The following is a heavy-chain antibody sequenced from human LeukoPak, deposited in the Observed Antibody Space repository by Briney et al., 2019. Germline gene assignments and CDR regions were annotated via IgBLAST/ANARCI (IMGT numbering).Heavy chain of an antibody. Sequence: ASVKVSCKASGGTLSSYAISWVRQAPGQGLEWMGGIIPIFGTANYAQKFQGRVTITTDESTSTAYMELSSLRSEDTAAYYCAFSMAAFYYYYYYMDVWGKGTTVTVSS. V-gene: IGHV1-69*05. CDR1: GGTLSSYA. D-gene: IGHD6-6*01. J-gene: IGHJ6*03. CDR2: IIPIFGTA. CDR3: AFSMAAFYYYYYYMDV.